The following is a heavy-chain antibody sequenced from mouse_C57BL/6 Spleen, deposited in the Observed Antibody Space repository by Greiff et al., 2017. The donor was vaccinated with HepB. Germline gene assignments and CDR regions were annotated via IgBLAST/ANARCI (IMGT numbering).Heavy chain of an antibody. CDR1: GYSITSGYY. V-gene: IGHV3-6*01. CDR3: ARVGLGDYFDY. Sequence: EVQLQQSGPGLVKPSQSLSLTCSVTGYSITSGYYWNWIRQFPGNKLEWMGYISYDGSNNYNPSLKNRISITRDTSKNQFFLKLNSVTTEDTATYYCARVGLGDYFDYWGQGTTLTVSS. D-gene: IGHD3-2*02. J-gene: IGHJ2*01. CDR2: ISYDGSN.